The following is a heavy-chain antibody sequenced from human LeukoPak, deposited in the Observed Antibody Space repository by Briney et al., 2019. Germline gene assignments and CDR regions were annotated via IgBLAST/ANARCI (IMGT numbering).Heavy chain of an antibody. D-gene: IGHD2-15*01. V-gene: IGHV3-30*18. CDR2: ISYDGSSK. CDR3: AKDRESYCSGGYCHSPGLDL. Sequence: GGSLRLSCAASGFTFSSHGMHWVRQAPGKGLEWATTISYDGSSKYYADSVKGRFTISRDNSENTLYLQMNSLRAEDTAVYFCAKDRESYCSGGYCHSPGLDLWGQGTMVTVSS. CDR1: GFTFSSHG. J-gene: IGHJ3*01.